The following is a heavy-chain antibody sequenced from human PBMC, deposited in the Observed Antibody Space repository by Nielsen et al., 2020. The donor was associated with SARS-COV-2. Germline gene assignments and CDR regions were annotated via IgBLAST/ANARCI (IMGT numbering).Heavy chain of an antibody. D-gene: IGHD1-26*01. V-gene: IGHV3-30*03. CDR3: ARRRQERYYYYYYMDV. Sequence: GGSLRLSCAASGFTFSSYGMHWVRQAPGKGLEWVAVISYDGSNKYYADSVKGRFTISRDNSKNTLYLQMNSLRAEDTAVYYCARRRQERYYYYYYMDVWGKGTTVTVSS. J-gene: IGHJ6*03. CDR2: ISYDGSNK. CDR1: GFTFSSYG.